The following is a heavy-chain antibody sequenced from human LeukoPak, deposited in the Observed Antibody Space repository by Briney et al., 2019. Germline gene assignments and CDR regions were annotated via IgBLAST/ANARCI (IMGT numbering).Heavy chain of an antibody. J-gene: IGHJ4*02. V-gene: IGHV1-18*01. CDR3: ARRYCSGGSCYWDY. D-gene: IGHD2-15*01. Sequence: ASVKVSCKASGYTFTSDGISWVRQAPGQGLEWMGWISAYNGNTNYAQKLQGRVTMTTDTSTSTAYMELRSLRSDDTAVYYCARRYCSGGSCYWDYWGQGTLVTVSS. CDR2: ISAYNGNT. CDR1: GYTFTSDG.